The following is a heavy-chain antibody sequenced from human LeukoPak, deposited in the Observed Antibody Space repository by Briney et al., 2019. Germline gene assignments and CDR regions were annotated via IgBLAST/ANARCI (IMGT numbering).Heavy chain of an antibody. CDR1: GGSFSSYY. CDR3: ARGYYDSSPNWYFDL. D-gene: IGHD3-22*01. J-gene: IGHJ2*01. CDR2: IYYSGST. V-gene: IGHV4-59*01. Sequence: SETLSLTCTVSGGSFSSYYWSWIRQPPGKGLELIGYIYYSGSTDYNTSLKSRVTISVDTSKNQFSLKLSSVTAADTAVYYCARGYYDSSPNWYFDLWGRGTLVTVSS.